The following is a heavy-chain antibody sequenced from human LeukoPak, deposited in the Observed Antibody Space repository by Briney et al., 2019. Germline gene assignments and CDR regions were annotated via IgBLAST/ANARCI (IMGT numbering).Heavy chain of an antibody. J-gene: IGHJ5*02. D-gene: IGHD2-21*01. CDR2: INPNSGGT. Sequence: GASVKVSCKASGYSFTDYYMHWVRQAPGQGLEWMGWINPNSGGTNSAQKVQGRVTMTRDTSITTVYMEVTWLTSDDTAIYYCARADRLHGGPYLIGPWGQGTLVTVSS. CDR3: ARADRLHGGPYLIGP. V-gene: IGHV1-2*02. CDR1: GYSFTDYY.